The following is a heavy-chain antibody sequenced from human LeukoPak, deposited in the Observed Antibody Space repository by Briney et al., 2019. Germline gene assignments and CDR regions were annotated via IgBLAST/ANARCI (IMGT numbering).Heavy chain of an antibody. D-gene: IGHD3-3*01. CDR1: GYTFTSYG. Sequence: ASVKVSCKASGYTFTSYGISWVRQAPGQGLEWMGWISAYNGNTNYAQKLQGRVTMTTDTSTSTAYMELRSLRSDDTAVYYCARVYDFWSGYLEGPFDYWGQGTLVTVSS. V-gene: IGHV1-18*01. CDR3: ARVYDFWSGYLEGPFDY. J-gene: IGHJ4*02. CDR2: ISAYNGNT.